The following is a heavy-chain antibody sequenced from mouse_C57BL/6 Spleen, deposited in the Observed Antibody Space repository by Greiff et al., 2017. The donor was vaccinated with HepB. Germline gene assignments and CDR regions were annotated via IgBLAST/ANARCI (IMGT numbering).Heavy chain of an antibody. J-gene: IGHJ3*01. D-gene: IGHD1-1*01. CDR3: TARSSYYGSSSGFAY. CDR2: IDPEDGDT. CDR1: GFNIKDYY. V-gene: IGHV14-1*01. Sequence: EVQLQQSGAELVRPGASVKLSCTASGFNIKDYYMHWVKQRPEQGLEWIGRIDPEDGDTEYAPKFQGKATMTADTSSNTAYLQLSSLTSEDTAVYCCTARSSYYGSSSGFAYWGQGTLVTVSA.